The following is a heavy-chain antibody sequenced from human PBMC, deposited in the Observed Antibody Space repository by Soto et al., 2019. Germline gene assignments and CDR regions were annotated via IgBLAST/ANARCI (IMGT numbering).Heavy chain of an antibody. J-gene: IGHJ4*02. CDR1: GFTFSSYA. D-gene: IGHD6-19*01. CDR3: AKDPPPGVAVAGTSY. CDR2: ISGSGGST. Sequence: GGSLRLSCAASGFTFSSYAMSWVRQAPGKGLEWVSAISGSGGSTYYADSVKGRFTISRDNSKNTPYLQVNSLRAEDTAVYYCAKDPPPGVAVAGTSYWGQGTLVTVSS. V-gene: IGHV3-23*01.